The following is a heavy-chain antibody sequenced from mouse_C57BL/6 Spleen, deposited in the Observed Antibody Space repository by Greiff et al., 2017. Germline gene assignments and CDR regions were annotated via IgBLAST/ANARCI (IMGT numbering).Heavy chain of an antibody. V-gene: IGHV1-42*01. CDR2: INPSTGGT. J-gene: IGHJ1*03. CDR1: GYSFTGYY. Sequence: VQLKESGPELVKPGASVKISCKASGYSFTGYYMNWVKQSPEKSLEWIGEINPSTGGTTYNQKFKAKATLTVDKSSSTAYMQLKSLTSEDSAVYYCATGSDSNRYFDVWGTGTTVTVSS. CDR3: ATGSDSNRYFDV. D-gene: IGHD2-5*01.